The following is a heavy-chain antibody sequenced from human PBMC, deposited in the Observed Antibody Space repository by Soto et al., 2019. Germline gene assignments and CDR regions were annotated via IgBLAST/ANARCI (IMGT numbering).Heavy chain of an antibody. CDR3: ARDLYYGSRGYSLGAFDT. CDR2: LYSGGSR. Sequence: EGQLVESGGGLIQPGGSLRLSCEASGLIMSDNYMSWVRQAPGKGLEWISVLYSGGSRDYADSVKGRFTISRDNSKNTLYLQMKSLRAADTAVSYCARDLYYGSRGYSLGAFDTWGQGTMVTVSS. CDR1: GLIMSDNY. V-gene: IGHV3-53*01. J-gene: IGHJ3*02. D-gene: IGHD3-22*01.